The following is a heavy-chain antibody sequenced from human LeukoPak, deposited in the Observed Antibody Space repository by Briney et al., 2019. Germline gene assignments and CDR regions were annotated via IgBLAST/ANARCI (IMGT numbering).Heavy chain of an antibody. CDR3: AREERRYSGYELSYFDY. D-gene: IGHD5-12*01. Sequence: GRSLRLSCAASGFTFSSYAMHWVRQAPGKGLEWVAVISYDGSNKYYADSVKGRFTISRDNSKNTLYLQMNSLRAEDTAVYYCAREERRYSGYELSYFDYWGQGTLVTVSS. J-gene: IGHJ4*02. CDR2: ISYDGSNK. CDR1: GFTFSSYA. V-gene: IGHV3-30*01.